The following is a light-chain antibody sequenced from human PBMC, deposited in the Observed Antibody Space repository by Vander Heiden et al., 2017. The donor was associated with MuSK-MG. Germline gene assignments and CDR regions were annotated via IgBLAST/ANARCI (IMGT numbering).Light chain of an antibody. V-gene: IGKV3-11*01. CDR3: QQLSYWHPHT. CDR2: DAS. CDR1: QSVSSY. J-gene: IGKJ2*01. Sequence: EIVLTQSPATLSLSPGERATLSCRASQSVSSYLAWYQQTPGQAPRLLIYDASNRATGTPARFSGPAYGTDFTLTISIREPEDFPLYYCQQLSYWHPHTFGQGTKLEIK.